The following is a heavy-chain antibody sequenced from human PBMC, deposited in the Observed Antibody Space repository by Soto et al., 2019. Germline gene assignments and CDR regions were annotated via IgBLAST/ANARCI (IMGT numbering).Heavy chain of an antibody. Sequence: QLQLQESGPGLVKPSETLSLTCTVSGGSISSSSYYWGWIRQPPGKGLEWIGSIYYSGSTYYNPSLKSRVTISVDTSKNQFSLKLSSVTAADTAVYYCARHGDGYYSTFDYWGQGTLVTVSS. J-gene: IGHJ4*02. CDR3: ARHGDGYYSTFDY. D-gene: IGHD3-22*01. V-gene: IGHV4-39*01. CDR2: IYYSGST. CDR1: GGSISSSSYY.